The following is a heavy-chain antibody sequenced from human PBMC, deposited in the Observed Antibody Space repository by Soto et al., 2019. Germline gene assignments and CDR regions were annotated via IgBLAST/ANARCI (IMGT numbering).Heavy chain of an antibody. CDR2: INPNSGGT. D-gene: IGHD2-15*01. V-gene: IGHV1-2*02. Sequence: QVQLVQSGAEVKKPGASVKVSCKASGYTFTGYYMHWVRQAPGQGLEXMGWINPNSGGTNYAQKFQGRVTMTRDTSISTAYMELSRLRSDDTAVYYCARVNVXVVXAXXEYYFDYWGQGTLVTVSS. CDR3: ARVNVXVVXAXXEYYFDY. J-gene: IGHJ4*02. CDR1: GYTFTGYY.